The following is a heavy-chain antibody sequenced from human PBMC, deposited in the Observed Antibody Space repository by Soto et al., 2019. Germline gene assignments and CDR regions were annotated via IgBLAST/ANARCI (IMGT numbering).Heavy chain of an antibody. Sequence: GGSLRLSCAASGFTFRNYGMQWVRQAPGKGLEWVAGISGSGDSTYYADSVKGRFTISRDNSKNTLYLQMNSLRAEDTAVYYCARRATPSEGLHPWGQGTLVTVSS. D-gene: IGHD4-17*01. CDR1: GFTFRNYG. J-gene: IGHJ5*02. V-gene: IGHV3-23*01. CDR3: ARRATPSEGLHP. CDR2: ISGSGDST.